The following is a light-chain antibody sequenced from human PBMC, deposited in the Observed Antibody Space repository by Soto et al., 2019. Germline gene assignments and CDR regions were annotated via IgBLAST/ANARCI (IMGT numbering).Light chain of an antibody. Sequence: DIQMTQSPSSVSASVGDRVTITCRASQDISRWLAWFQQKPGKAPKLLIYAASSLQSGVPSRFSGSGSGTDFTPTISSLQPEDFATYYCQQANSFVGITFGPGTKVDIK. CDR1: QDISRW. J-gene: IGKJ3*01. CDR3: QQANSFVGIT. V-gene: IGKV1-12*01. CDR2: AAS.